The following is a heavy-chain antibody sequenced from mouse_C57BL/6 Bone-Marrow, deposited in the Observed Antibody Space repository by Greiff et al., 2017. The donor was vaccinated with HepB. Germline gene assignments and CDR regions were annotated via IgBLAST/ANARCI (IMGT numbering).Heavy chain of an antibody. V-gene: IGHV1-50*01. D-gene: IGHD2-3*01. CDR1: GFTFTSYW. Sequence: QVQLQQPGAELVKPGASVKLSCKASGFTFTSYWMQWVKQRPGQGLEWIGEIDPSDSYTNYKQKFKGKATVTVDTSASTAYMRLSSLTSEDAAVYYYARGDGYYGDYWGQGTTLTVSS. CDR2: IDPSDSYT. J-gene: IGHJ2*01. CDR3: ARGDGYYGDY.